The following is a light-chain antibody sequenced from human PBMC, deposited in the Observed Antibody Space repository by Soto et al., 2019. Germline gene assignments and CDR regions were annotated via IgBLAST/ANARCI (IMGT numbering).Light chain of an antibody. CDR1: QSINTY. Sequence: DIQMTQSPSSLSASVGDRVTISCRASQSINTYLNWYQQKPGKAPKLLIYAASSLHGGVPSRFSGSGVGTNFTLTVSSLQPEDFANYYCQQSYSSPDTFGQGTTLEIK. CDR3: QQSYSSPDT. J-gene: IGKJ2*01. CDR2: AAS. V-gene: IGKV1-39*01.